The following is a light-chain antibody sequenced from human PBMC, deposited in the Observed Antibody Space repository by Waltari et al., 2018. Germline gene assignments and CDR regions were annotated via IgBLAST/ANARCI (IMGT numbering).Light chain of an antibody. J-gene: IGLJ3*02. V-gene: IGLV2-14*03. CDR1: NSDIGGYSY. CDR2: GVS. CDR3: SSFTSSGTWV. Sequence: QSALTQPASVSGPPRQSITISCTGTNSDIGGYSYVSWYQPHPGKAPKRLIFGVSDRPSGVSNRFSGSKSGNTASLTISGLQAEDEADYYCSSFTSSGTWVFGGGTRVTVL.